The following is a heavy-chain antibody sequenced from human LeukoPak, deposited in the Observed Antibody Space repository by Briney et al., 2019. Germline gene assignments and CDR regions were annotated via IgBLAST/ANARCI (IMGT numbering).Heavy chain of an antibody. J-gene: IGHJ4*02. CDR2: INPEGTEK. CDR1: GFTFSKSW. V-gene: IGHV3-7*01. D-gene: IGHD3-22*01. Sequence: GGSLRLSCAASGFTFSKSWMNWVRQAPGKGLEWVANINPEGTEKRFVDAVEGRFTMSRDNAEKSLYLQMNSLRAEDTATYYCAAWTDRGYNYWGQGSVVAVSP. CDR3: AAWTDRGYNY.